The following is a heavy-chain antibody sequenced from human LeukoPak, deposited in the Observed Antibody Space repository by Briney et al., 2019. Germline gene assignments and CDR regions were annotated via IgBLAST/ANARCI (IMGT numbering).Heavy chain of an antibody. CDR3: AKTGARHSSSSNFDY. CDR1: GFTFSTYA. D-gene: IGHD6-6*01. Sequence: GGSLRLSCAASGFTFSTYAMSWARQARRKGLEWVSAISWSGDRTYYADSVKGRFTISRDNSKNTLFLQMNSLRAEDTAVYYCAKTGARHSSSSNFDYWGQGTLVTVSS. V-gene: IGHV3-23*01. CDR2: ISWSGDRT. J-gene: IGHJ4*02.